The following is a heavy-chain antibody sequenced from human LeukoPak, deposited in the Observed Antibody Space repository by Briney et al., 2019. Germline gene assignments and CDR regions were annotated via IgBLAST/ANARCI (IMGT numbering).Heavy chain of an antibody. CDR1: GFTFSNYW. Sequence: GESLRLSCAAPGFTFSNYWMSWVRQAPGKGLEWVANIKQDGSETYYVDSVKGRFTISRDNAKNSLFLQMNSLTAEDTAVYYCARKGGTRGPLNYWGQGTLVTVSS. D-gene: IGHD2-8*01. CDR2: IKQDGSET. V-gene: IGHV3-7*01. J-gene: IGHJ4*02. CDR3: ARKGGTRGPLNY.